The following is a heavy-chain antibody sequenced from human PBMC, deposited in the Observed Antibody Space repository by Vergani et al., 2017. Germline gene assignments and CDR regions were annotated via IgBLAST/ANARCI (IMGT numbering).Heavy chain of an antibody. CDR2: ISSSSSTI. CDR1: GFTFSSYR. J-gene: IGHJ5*02. Sequence: EVQLVESGGGLVQPGGSLRLSCAASGFTFSSYRMNWVRQAPGKGLEWVSYISSSSSTIYYADSVKGRFTISRDNAKNSLYLQMNSLRAEDTAVYYCARDSREDIVVVVAASYNWFDPWGQGTLVTVSS. D-gene: IGHD2-15*01. V-gene: IGHV3-48*01. CDR3: ARDSREDIVVVVAASYNWFDP.